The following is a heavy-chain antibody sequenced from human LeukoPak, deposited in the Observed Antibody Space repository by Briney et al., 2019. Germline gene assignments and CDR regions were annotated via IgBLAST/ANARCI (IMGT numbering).Heavy chain of an antibody. CDR2: TSWNSGSI. J-gene: IGHJ4*02. CDR1: GFTFDDYA. Sequence: GGSLRLSCAASGFTFDDYAMHWVRQAPGKGLEWVSGTSWNSGSIGYADSVKGRFTISRDNAKNSLYLQMNSLRAEDTALYYCAKSLRRFGELSANYFDYWGQGTLVTVSS. CDR3: AKSLRRFGELSANYFDY. D-gene: IGHD3-10*01. V-gene: IGHV3-9*01.